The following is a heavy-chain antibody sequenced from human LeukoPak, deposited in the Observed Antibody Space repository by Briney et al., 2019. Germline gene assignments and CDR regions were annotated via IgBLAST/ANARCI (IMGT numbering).Heavy chain of an antibody. CDR3: ARDWLGELLYDY. CDR1: GFTFSSYW. V-gene: IGHV3-7*01. Sequence: GGSLRLSCAASGFTFSSYWMSWVRQAPGKGLEWVANIKKDGSEKYYVDSVKGRFTISRDNAQNSLYLQMNSLRAEDPAVYYCARDWLGELLYDYWGQGTLVTVSS. CDR2: IKKDGSEK. J-gene: IGHJ4*02. D-gene: IGHD3-10*01.